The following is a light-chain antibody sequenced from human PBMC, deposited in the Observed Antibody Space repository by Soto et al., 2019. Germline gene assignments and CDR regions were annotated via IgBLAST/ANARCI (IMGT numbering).Light chain of an antibody. CDR3: QQYGTSSLYT. CDR1: QSVSSSY. J-gene: IGKJ2*01. Sequence: EIELTQSPGTLSLSPGERATLSCRASQSVSSSYLAWYQQKPGQAPRLLIYGASSRATGIPDRFSGSESGTDFTLTISRLEPEDFAVYYCQQYGTSSLYTFGQGTKLEIK. CDR2: GAS. V-gene: IGKV3-20*01.